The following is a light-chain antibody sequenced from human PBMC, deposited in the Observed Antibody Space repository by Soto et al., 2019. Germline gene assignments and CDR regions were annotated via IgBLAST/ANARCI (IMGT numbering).Light chain of an antibody. V-gene: IGKV1-5*03. J-gene: IGKJ1*01. CDR3: QQYNSFSRT. CDR1: QSVRNS. CDR2: KAS. Sequence: DIQMTQSPYTLSASVGDRVTITCRASQSVRNSLAWYQQRPGKAPKLLIYKASTLEGGVSSRFSGSGSGTEFTLTISSLQADDFATYYCQQYNSFSRTFGQGTKV.